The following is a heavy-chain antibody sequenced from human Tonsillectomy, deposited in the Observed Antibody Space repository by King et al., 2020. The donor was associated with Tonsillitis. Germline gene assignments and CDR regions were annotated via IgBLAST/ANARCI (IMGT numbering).Heavy chain of an antibody. V-gene: IGHV4-38-2*02. D-gene: IGHD1-26*01. J-gene: IGHJ4*02. CDR2: IYHTGSA. CDR3: ARAQGRIVGANYFDY. CDR1: TYSISSGYY. Sequence: QVQLQESGPGLVKPSATLSLTCTVSTYSISSGYYWAWIRQPPGKGLEWIASIYHTGSAYYNPSLKSRVTIAVDTSKKQFSLTLTSVTAADTALYYCARAQGRIVGANYFDYWGQGTLVTVSS.